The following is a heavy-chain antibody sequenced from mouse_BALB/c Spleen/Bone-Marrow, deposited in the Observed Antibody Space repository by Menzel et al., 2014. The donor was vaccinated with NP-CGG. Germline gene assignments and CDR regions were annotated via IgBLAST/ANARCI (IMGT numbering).Heavy chain of an antibody. D-gene: IGHD2-4*01. CDR1: GFTITDYY. V-gene: IGHV7-3*02. Sequence: EVKVVESGGGLVQPGDSLRLSCATSGFTITDYYMNWVRQPPGKALEWLGFIRNKSNGYTTEYSASVKGRFTISRDNSQSILYLQMNTLRAEDSATYYCARDRGLTYFDYWGQGTTLTVSS. CDR2: IRNKSNGYTT. J-gene: IGHJ2*01. CDR3: ARDRGLTYFDY.